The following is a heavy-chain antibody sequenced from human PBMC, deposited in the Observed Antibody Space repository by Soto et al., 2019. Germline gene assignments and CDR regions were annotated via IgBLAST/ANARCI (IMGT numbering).Heavy chain of an antibody. CDR3: ATRGHLVVALRDAFDI. CDR1: GGTFSSYA. V-gene: IGHV1-69*13. CDR2: IIPIFGTA. D-gene: IGHD3-22*01. J-gene: IGHJ3*02. Sequence: GASVKVSCKASGGTFSSYAISWVRQAPGQGLEWMGGIIPIFGTANYAQKFQGRVTITADESTSTAYMELSSLRSEDTAVYYCATRGHLVVALRDAFDIWGQGTMVTVSS.